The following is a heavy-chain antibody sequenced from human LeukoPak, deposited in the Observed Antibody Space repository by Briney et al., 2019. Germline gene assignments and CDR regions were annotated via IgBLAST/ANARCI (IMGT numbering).Heavy chain of an antibody. CDR3: STSSKGGLEAFDI. D-gene: IGHD3-16*01. J-gene: IGHJ3*02. Sequence: SETLSHTCTVSGGSIRRYYWNWIRQPPGRGLEWIGYTYYSGSSNYNPSLKSRVTIPVDTSKNKFSLKMRQVCSLHTAVYYCSTSSKGGLEAFDIWGQGTMVTVSS. V-gene: IGHV4-59*08. CDR1: GGSIRRYY. CDR2: TYYSGSS.